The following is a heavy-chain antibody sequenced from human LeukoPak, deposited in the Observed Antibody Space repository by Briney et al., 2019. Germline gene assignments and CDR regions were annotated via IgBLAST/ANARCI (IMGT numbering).Heavy chain of an antibody. D-gene: IGHD1-7*01. CDR1: GFTFSSYW. V-gene: IGHV3-74*01. CDR2: INSDGSST. Sequence: GGSLRLSCAASGFTFSSYWMHWVRQAPGKGLVWVSRINSDGSSTSYADSVKGRFTISRDNAKNTLYLQMNSLRAEDTALYYCARAGLYNWNYEGTAYFDYWGQGTLVTVSS. J-gene: IGHJ4*02. CDR3: ARAGLYNWNYEGTAYFDY.